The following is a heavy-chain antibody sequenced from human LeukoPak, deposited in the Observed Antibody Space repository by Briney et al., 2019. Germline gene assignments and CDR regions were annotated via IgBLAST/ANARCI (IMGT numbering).Heavy chain of an antibody. CDR3: ARYDNWNSGWFDP. D-gene: IGHD1-7*01. J-gene: IGHJ5*02. V-gene: IGHV4-30-4*08. CDR2: IYYSGST. CDR1: GGSISSGDYY. Sequence: PSQTLSLTCTVSGGSISSGDYYWSWIRQPPGKGLEWIGYIYYSGSTYYNPSLKSRVTISVDTSKNQFSLKLSSVTAADTAVYYCARYDNWNSGWFDPWGQGTLVTVSS.